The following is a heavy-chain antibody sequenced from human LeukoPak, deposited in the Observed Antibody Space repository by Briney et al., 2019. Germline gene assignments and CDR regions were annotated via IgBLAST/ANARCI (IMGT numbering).Heavy chain of an antibody. D-gene: IGHD2-8*01. V-gene: IGHV1-18*01. J-gene: IGHJ4*02. CDR2: LSASNGNT. CDR3: ARDLRELMGGDYYFDY. Sequence: ASVKVSCTASGYTLSNFGISWVRQAPGQGLEWMGWLSASNGNTNYAQKVRDRVTMTTDTSINTAYLELTSLRSDDTAVYYCARDLRELMGGDYYFDYWGQGTLVTVSS. CDR1: GYTLSNFG.